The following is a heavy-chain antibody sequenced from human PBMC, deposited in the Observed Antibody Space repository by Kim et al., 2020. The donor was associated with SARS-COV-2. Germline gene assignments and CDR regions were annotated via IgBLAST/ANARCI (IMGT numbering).Heavy chain of an antibody. J-gene: IGHJ4*02. D-gene: IGHD3-16*02. CDR1: GYTFTNNA. Sequence: ASVKVSCKASGYTFTNNAISWVRQAPGQGLEWMGWINTDTGNPTYAQAFTGRFVLSLDTSVSTAFLQISSLKAEDTALYYCARVIWGSFRYTDYWGQGTLVTVSS. CDR2: INTDTGNP. V-gene: IGHV7-4-1*02. CDR3: ARVIWGSFRYTDY.